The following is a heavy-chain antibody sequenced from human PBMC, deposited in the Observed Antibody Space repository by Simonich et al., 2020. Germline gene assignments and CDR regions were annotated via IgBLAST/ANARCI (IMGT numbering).Heavy chain of an antibody. J-gene: IGHJ6*03. CDR1: GYTFTGYH. CDR2: INPNSGGT. Sequence: QVQLVQSGAEVKKPGASVKVACKASGYTFTGYHMHWVRHAPGKGLEWKSRINPNSGGTNYAQKFRSRVTMTRDTSISTAYMELSSLRSDDTAVYYCARGGVQYYYYYMDVWGKGTTVTVSS. V-gene: IGHV1-2*02. CDR3: ARGGVQYYYYYMDV. D-gene: IGHD3-3*01.